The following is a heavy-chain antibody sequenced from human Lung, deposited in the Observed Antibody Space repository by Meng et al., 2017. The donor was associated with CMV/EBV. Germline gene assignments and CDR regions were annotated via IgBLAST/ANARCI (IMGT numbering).Heavy chain of an antibody. Sequence: GGSXRLSCAASGFTFSIYGMHWVRQAPGKGLEWVAFIRYDGNNKYCRDSVKGRFTISRDNSKNTLYLQMNRLRPDDTAVYYCASYTQAWYNSGSWGQGTLVTVSS. J-gene: IGHJ4*02. CDR1: GFTFSIYG. CDR3: ASYTQAWYNSGS. D-gene: IGHD6-19*01. CDR2: IRYDGNNK. V-gene: IGHV3-30*02.